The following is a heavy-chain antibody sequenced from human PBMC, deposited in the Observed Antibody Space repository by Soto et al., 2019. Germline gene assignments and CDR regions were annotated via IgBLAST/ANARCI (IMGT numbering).Heavy chain of an antibody. CDR1: GYAFTRFA. CDR2: INGGNDNT. D-gene: IGHD5-12*01. Sequence: ASVKVSCKTSGYAFTRFAIHWVRQAPGQSLEWMGWINGGNDNTKCSQKFQGRVTITMDTSADTVYLEANVVRPEDTAVYYCAREGDQSGYDYGLDFWGQGTLVTVSS. V-gene: IGHV1-3*01. CDR3: AREGDQSGYDYGLDF. J-gene: IGHJ4*02.